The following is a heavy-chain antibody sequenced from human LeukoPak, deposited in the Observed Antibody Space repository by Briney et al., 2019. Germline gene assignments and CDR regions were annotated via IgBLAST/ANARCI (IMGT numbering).Heavy chain of an antibody. CDR1: GFTFDDYA. J-gene: IGHJ4*02. V-gene: IGHV3-9*01. CDR3: AKDVCSSTSCYVDY. Sequence: GGSLRLSCAASGFTFDDYAMHWVRQAPGKGLEWVSGISWNSGSIGYADSVKGRFTISRDNSKNTLYLQMNSLRAEDTAVYYCAKDVCSSTSCYVDYWGQGTLVTVSS. CDR2: ISWNSGSI. D-gene: IGHD2-2*01.